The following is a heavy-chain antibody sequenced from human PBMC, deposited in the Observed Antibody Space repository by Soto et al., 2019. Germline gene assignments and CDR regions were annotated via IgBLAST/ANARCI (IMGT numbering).Heavy chain of an antibody. J-gene: IGHJ1*01. Sequence: ASGPTLVNPTQTLTLTCTFSGFSLSTSGMCVSWIRQPPGKALEWLALIDWDDDKYYSTSLKTRLTISKDTSKNQVVLTMTNMDPVDTATYYCARGYYYGSGSYLYFQHWGQGTLVTVSS. CDR2: IDWDDDK. V-gene: IGHV2-70*01. CDR3: ARGYYYGSGSYLYFQH. CDR1: GFSLSTSGMC. D-gene: IGHD3-10*01.